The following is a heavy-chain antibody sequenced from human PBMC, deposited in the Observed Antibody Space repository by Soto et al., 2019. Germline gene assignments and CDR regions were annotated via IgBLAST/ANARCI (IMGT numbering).Heavy chain of an antibody. CDR1: GFSLSTSGVG. V-gene: IGHV2-5*02. CDR2: IYWDDDK. CDR3: APTYYYDSSGYYYVHP. D-gene: IGHD3-22*01. Sequence: QITLKESGPTMVKPTQTLTLTCTFSGFSLSTSGVGVGWIRQPPGKALEWLALIYWDDDKRYSPSLKSRLTITKHTTKXXVVLTMTNMDPVDTATYYCAPTYYYDSSGYYYVHPWGQGTLVTVSS. J-gene: IGHJ5*02.